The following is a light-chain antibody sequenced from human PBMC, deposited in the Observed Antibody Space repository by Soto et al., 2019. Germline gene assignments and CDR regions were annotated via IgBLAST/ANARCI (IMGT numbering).Light chain of an antibody. V-gene: IGKV1-5*03. J-gene: IGKJ1*01. Sequence: DIQMTQSPSTLSASVGDRVTITCRASQSISNWLAWYQQKPGKAPNLLIYKASSLKSGVPSRFSGSGSGTEFTLTISSLQPDDFATYYCQQYDTYWTFGQGTKVEFK. CDR3: QQYDTYWT. CDR1: QSISNW. CDR2: KAS.